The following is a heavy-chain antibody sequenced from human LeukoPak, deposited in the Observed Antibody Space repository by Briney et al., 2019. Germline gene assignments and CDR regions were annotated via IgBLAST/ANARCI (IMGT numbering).Heavy chain of an antibody. CDR2: ISGSNLYK. CDR3: VRDLFVTTTAYFDY. V-gene: IGHV3-21*01. Sequence: PGGSLRLSCAASGFTFSTYSMNWVRQAPGKGLEWVSSISGSNLYKYYADSVKGRFTISRDDAKNSLYLQMYSLRAEDTAVYYCVRDLFVTTTAYFDYWGQGTLVTVSS. D-gene: IGHD4-17*01. CDR1: GFTFSTYS. J-gene: IGHJ4*02.